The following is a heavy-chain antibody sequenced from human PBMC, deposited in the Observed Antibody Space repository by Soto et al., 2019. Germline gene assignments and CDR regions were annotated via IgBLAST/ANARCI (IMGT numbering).Heavy chain of an antibody. CDR3: ARVKTETSTFYYYYAMDV. V-gene: IGHV4-34*01. CDR1: GRPVNVVSGYY. D-gene: IGHD4-17*01. CDR2: INHRGST. J-gene: IGHJ6*02. Sequence: QVQLQQWGAGLLKPSETLSLTCAVYGRPVNVVSGYYWSWIRQPPGKGLEWIGEINHRGSTNYNPSLKSRVTISLDTSKNQFPLKLSSVTAADTALYYCARVKTETSTFYYYYAMDVWGQGTTVTVSS.